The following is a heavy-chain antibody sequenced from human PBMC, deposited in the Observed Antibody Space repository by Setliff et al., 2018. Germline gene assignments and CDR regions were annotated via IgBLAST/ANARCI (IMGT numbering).Heavy chain of an antibody. CDR2: IIPIFGTA. Sequence: ASVKVSCKASGGTFSIYTISWVRQAPGQGLGWMGRIIPIFGTANYAQKFQGRVTITADKSTSTAYMELSSLRSEDTAVYYCAISTIFGVVSPTPDAFDIWGQGTMVTVSS. CDR3: AISTIFGVVSPTPDAFDI. V-gene: IGHV1-69*08. J-gene: IGHJ3*02. D-gene: IGHD3-3*01. CDR1: GGTFSIYT.